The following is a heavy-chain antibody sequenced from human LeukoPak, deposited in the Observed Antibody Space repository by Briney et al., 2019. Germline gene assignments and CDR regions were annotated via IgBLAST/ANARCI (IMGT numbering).Heavy chain of an antibody. J-gene: IGHJ4*02. D-gene: IGHD3-10*01. CDR1: GFTFSSYC. CDR3: ARVSSSRELLFKY. Sequence: GGSLRLSCAASGFTFSSYCMSWVRQAPGKGLEWVANIKQDGSDKYYVDSEKGRFTISRDNAKSSLYLQMNSLRAEDTAVYYCARVSSSRELLFKYWGQGTLVTVSS. CDR2: IKQDGSDK. V-gene: IGHV3-7*01.